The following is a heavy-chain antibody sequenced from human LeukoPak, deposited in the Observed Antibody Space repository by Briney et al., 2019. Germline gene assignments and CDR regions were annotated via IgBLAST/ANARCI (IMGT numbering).Heavy chain of an antibody. Sequence: PGGSLRLSCSASGFTFSSYAMHWVRQAPGKGLEYVSAISSNGGSTYYADSVKGRFTISRDNSKNTLYLQMSSLRAEDTAVYYCVRVGIAAAVATFDYWGQGTLVTVSS. J-gene: IGHJ4*02. CDR1: GFTFSSYA. V-gene: IGHV3-64D*06. D-gene: IGHD6-13*01. CDR2: ISSNGGST. CDR3: VRVGIAAAVATFDY.